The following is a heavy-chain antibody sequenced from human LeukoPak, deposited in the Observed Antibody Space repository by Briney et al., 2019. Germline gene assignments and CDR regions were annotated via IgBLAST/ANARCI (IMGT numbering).Heavy chain of an antibody. J-gene: IGHJ4*02. D-gene: IGHD6-13*01. CDR2: INPNSGGT. Sequence: ASVKVSCKASGYTFTGYYMHWVRQAPGQGLEWMGWINPNSGGTNYAQKFQGRVTMTRDTSISTAYMELSRLRSDDTAVYYCAKDSKPAAGPFDYWGQGTLVTVSS. CDR3: AKDSKPAAGPFDY. CDR1: GYTFTGYY. V-gene: IGHV1-2*02.